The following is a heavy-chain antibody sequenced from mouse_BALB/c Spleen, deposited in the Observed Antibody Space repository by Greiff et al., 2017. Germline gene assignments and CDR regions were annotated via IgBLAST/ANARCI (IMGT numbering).Heavy chain of an antibody. D-gene: IGHD3-2*01. J-gene: IGHJ2*01. CDR2: IWAGGST. V-gene: IGHV2-9*02. CDR3: ARDLDSSGPVDY. CDR1: GFSLTSYG. Sequence: VKLMESGPGLVAPSQSLSITCTVSGFSLTSYGVHWVRQPPGKGLEWLGVIWAGGSTNYNSALMSRLSISKDNSKSQVFLKMNSLQTDDTAMYYCARDLDSSGPVDYWGQGTTLTVSS.